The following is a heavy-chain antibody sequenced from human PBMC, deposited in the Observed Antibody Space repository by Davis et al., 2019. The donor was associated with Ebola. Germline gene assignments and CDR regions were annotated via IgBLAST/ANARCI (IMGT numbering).Heavy chain of an antibody. D-gene: IGHD3-9*01. CDR2: IWYDGSNK. V-gene: IGHV3-33*01. CDR3: ARGMTYYDIHGMDV. J-gene: IGHJ6*02. Sequence: GESLKISCAASGFTFSSYGMHWVRQAPGKGLEWVAVIWYDGSNKYYADSVKGRFTISRDNAKNSLYLQMNSLRAEDTAVYYCARGMTYYDIHGMDVWGQGTTVTVSS. CDR1: GFTFSSYG.